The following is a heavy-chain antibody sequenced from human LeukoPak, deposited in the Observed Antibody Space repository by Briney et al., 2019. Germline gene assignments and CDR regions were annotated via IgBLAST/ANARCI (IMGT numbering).Heavy chain of an antibody. CDR2: ISDSGGST. CDR3: ATYDFWSGYGVGY. D-gene: IGHD3-3*01. CDR1: GFTFSDHY. V-gene: IGHV3-23*01. J-gene: IGHJ4*02. Sequence: GGPLRLSCAASGFTFSDHYMDWVRQAPGKGLEWVSAISDSGGSTYYADSVKGRFTISRDNSKNTLYLQMNSLRAEDTAVYYCATYDFWSGYGVGYWGQGTLVTVSS.